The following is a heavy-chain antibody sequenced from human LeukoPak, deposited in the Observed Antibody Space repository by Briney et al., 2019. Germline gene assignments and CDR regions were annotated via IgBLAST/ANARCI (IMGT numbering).Heavy chain of an antibody. Sequence: SETLSLTCNVSGGSISSSSYYWGWIRQPPGKGLEWIGSLYYSGSTYYNPSLKSRVTISGDMSNNQFSLELSSVTAADTAVYYCTRGDGDWNFPYFYNMDVWGKGTRVTVSS. CDR2: LYYSGST. D-gene: IGHD1-7*01. CDR1: GGSISSSSYY. V-gene: IGHV4-39*07. CDR3: TRGDGDWNFPYFYNMDV. J-gene: IGHJ6*03.